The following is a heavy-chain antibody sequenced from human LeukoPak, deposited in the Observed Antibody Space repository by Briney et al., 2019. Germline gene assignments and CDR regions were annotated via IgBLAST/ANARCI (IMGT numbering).Heavy chain of an antibody. Sequence: PSETLSLTCTVSGGSISSSSYYWGWIRQPPGKGLEWIGSIYYSGSTYYNPSLESRVTISVDTSKNQFSLKLSSVTAADTAVYYCIAVAGNFDYWGQGTLVTVSS. D-gene: IGHD6-19*01. V-gene: IGHV4-39*07. CDR1: GGSISSSSYY. CDR2: IYYSGST. J-gene: IGHJ4*02. CDR3: IAVAGNFDY.